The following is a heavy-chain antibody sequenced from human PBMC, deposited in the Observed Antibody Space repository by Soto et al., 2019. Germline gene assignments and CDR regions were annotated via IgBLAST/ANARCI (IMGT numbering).Heavy chain of an antibody. V-gene: IGHV3-43*01. D-gene: IGHD1-1*01. Sequence: EVQLVESGGVVVQPGGSLRLSCAASGFTFKDYTMHWVRQAPGKGLEWVSLISWDGRNTFYADSVKGRFAISRDNSKNSLYLQMNSLRTEDTAFYYCAKDMGTIFFYYWGQGPLVTVSS. CDR2: ISWDGRNT. CDR3: AKDMGTIFFYY. CDR1: GFTFKDYT. J-gene: IGHJ4*02.